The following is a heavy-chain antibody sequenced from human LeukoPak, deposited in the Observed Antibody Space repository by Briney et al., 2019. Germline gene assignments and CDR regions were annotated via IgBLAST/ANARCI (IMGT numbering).Heavy chain of an antibody. V-gene: IGHV4-38-2*02. CDR3: ARGGNIAPLGY. D-gene: IGHD4-23*01. J-gene: IGHJ4*02. CDR1: GYSMSSGYY. Sequence: SETLSLTCSVSGYSMSSGYYWGWIRQPPERGLERIGSMYHTGSTYYNPSLKSRVTISVDTSKNQFSLKLSSVTAADTAVYYCARGGNIAPLGYWGQGTLVTVSS. CDR2: MYHTGST.